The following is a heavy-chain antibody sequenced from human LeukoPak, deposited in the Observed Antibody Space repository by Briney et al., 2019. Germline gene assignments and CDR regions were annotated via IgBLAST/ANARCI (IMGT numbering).Heavy chain of an antibody. CDR1: GFTFSSYG. D-gene: IGHD3-3*01. CDR3: AKARGGLTYHDFWSGYYDY. CDR2: ISYDGSNK. J-gene: IGHJ4*02. V-gene: IGHV3-30*18. Sequence: GGSLRLSCAASGFTFSSYGMHWVRQAPGKGLEWVAVISYDGSNKYYADSVKGRFTISRDNSKNTLYLQMNSLRAEDTAVYYCAKARGGLTYHDFWSGYYDYWGQGTLVTVSS.